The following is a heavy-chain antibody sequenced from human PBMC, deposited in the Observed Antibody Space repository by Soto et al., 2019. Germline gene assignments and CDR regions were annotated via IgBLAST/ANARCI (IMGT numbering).Heavy chain of an antibody. V-gene: IGHV1-18*01. CDR3: ARAGSGGSRRSDRRNWFDP. Sequence: ASVKVSCKASGYTFTSYGISWVRQAPGQGLEWMGWISAYNGNTNYAQKLQGRVTMTTDTSTSTAYMELRSLRSDDTAVYYCARAGSGGSRRSDRRNWFDPWGQGTLVTVSS. CDR1: GYTFTSYG. CDR2: ISAYNGNT. J-gene: IGHJ5*02. D-gene: IGHD2-15*01.